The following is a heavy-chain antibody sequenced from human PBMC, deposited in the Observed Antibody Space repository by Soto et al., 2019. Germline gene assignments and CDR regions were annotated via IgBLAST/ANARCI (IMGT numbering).Heavy chain of an antibody. D-gene: IGHD6-6*01. Sequence: GGSLRLSCAASGFTFSTHGIDWVRQAPGKGLEWVAVISSDGSNKYYADSVKGRFTISRDNSKNTLYLEMNSLRADDTAVYYCAKDQGLNDLGTSWAFDYWGQGTLVTVSS. CDR3: AKDQGLNDLGTSWAFDY. CDR1: GFTFSTHG. V-gene: IGHV3-30*18. CDR2: ISSDGSNK. J-gene: IGHJ4*02.